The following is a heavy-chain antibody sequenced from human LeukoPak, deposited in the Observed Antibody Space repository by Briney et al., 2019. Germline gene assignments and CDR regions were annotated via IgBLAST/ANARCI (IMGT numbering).Heavy chain of an antibody. CDR1: GYTFTDYY. V-gene: IGHV1-2*02. D-gene: IGHD6-6*01. CDR2: INPNSGGT. CDR3: ARGGNIAARPFDY. J-gene: IGHJ4*02. Sequence: ASVKVSCKTSGYTFTDYYMQWVRQAPGQGLEWMGWINPNSGGTNYAQKFQGRVTMTRDTSISTAYMELSSLRSDDTAVYYCARGGNIAARPFDYWGQGTLVTVSS.